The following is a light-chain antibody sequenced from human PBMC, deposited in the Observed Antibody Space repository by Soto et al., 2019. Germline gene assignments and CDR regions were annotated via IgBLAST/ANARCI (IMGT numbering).Light chain of an antibody. J-gene: IGKJ4*01. V-gene: IGKV3-20*01. CDR3: QQYYNSPLT. Sequence: EVVLTQSPGTLSLSPGERATLSCRASQSISSSYLAWYQQKPGQAPRVLIYGASSRATGIPDRFSGSGTGTDFTLTISSLEPEDFAVYYCQQYYNSPLTFGGGTKVEIK. CDR1: QSISSSY. CDR2: GAS.